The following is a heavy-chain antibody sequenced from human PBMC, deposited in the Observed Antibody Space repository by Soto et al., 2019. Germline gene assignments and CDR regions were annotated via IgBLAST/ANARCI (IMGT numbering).Heavy chain of an antibody. Sequence: QVQLVQSGAEEKKPGASVKVSCKASGYTFTSYAMHWVRQAPGQRLEWMGWINAGNGNTKYSQKFQGRVTITRDTAASTGYMELSSRRSEGTAVYCCARSIVVVTARDYWGQGTLVTVSS. V-gene: IGHV1-3*05. CDR2: INAGNGNT. D-gene: IGHD2-21*02. CDR3: ARSIVVVTARDY. CDR1: GYTFTSYA. J-gene: IGHJ4*02.